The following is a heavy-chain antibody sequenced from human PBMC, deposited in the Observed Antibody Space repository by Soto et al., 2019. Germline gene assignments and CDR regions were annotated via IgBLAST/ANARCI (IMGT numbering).Heavy chain of an antibody. D-gene: IGHD3-10*01. V-gene: IGHV3-53*01. CDR1: GFTVSSNY. J-gene: IGHJ6*02. Sequence: EVQLVESGGGLIQPGGSLRLSCAASGFTVSSNYMSWVRQAPGKGLEWVSVIYSGGSTYYADSVKGRFTISRDNSKNTLYLQMNSLRAEDTAVYYCARDPRRGVYYGMDVWGQGTTVTVSS. CDR3: ARDPRRGVYYGMDV. CDR2: IYSGGST.